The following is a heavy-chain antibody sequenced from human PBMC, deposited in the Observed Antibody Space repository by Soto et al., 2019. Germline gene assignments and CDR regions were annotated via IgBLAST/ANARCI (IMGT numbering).Heavy chain of an antibody. D-gene: IGHD3-22*01. CDR1: GYTFTSYG. J-gene: IGHJ4*02. CDR2: ISAYNGNT. Sequence: ASVNVSCKASGYTFTSYGISWVRQAPGQGLEWMGWISAYNGNTNYAQKLQGRVTMTTDTSTSTAYMELRSLRSDDTAVYYCARDQGKYYYDSSGYYWLFDYWGQGTLVTVSS. V-gene: IGHV1-18*01. CDR3: ARDQGKYYYDSSGYYWLFDY.